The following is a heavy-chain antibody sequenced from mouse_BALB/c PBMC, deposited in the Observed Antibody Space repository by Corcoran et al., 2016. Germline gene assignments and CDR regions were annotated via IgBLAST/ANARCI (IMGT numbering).Heavy chain of an antibody. CDR1: GYSFTGYY. CDR3: AREGTGRGFYYAMDY. CDR2: ISCYNGAT. J-gene: IGHJ4*01. D-gene: IGHD4-1*01. Sequence: LVKTGASVKISCKASGYSFTGYYMHWVKQSHGKSLEWIGYISCYNGATSYNQKFKGKATFTVDTSSSTAYMQFNSLTSEDSAVYYCAREGTGRGFYYAMDYWGQGTSVTVSS. V-gene: IGHV1S34*01.